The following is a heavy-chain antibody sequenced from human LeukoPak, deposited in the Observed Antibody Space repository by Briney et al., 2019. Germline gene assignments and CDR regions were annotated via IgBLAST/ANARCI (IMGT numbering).Heavy chain of an antibody. J-gene: IGHJ4*02. V-gene: IGHV3-23*01. Sequence: GGSLRLSCAASGFTFSSYAMSWVRQAPGKGLEWVSAISGSGGSTYYADSVKGRFTISRDNSKNTLYLQMNSLRAEDTAVYYCAKQNRITMVRGVIRYWGQGTLVTVSS. CDR2: ISGSGGST. CDR3: AKQNRITMVRGVIRY. D-gene: IGHD3-10*01. CDR1: GFTFSSYA.